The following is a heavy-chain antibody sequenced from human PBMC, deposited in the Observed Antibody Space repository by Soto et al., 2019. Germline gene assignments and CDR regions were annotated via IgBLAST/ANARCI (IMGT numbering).Heavy chain of an antibody. CDR3: ARWGSAVTNAFDI. D-gene: IGHD4-17*01. CDR2: IYHSGST. V-gene: IGHV4-59*02. J-gene: IGHJ3*02. CDR1: GGSVTSYY. Sequence: SETLSLTCTVSGGSVTSYYWSWIRQPPGKGLEWIGYIYHSGSTNYNPSLKSRVTISIDTSTNHFSLKLSSVIAADTAVYYCARWGSAVTNAFDIWGQGTMVTVS.